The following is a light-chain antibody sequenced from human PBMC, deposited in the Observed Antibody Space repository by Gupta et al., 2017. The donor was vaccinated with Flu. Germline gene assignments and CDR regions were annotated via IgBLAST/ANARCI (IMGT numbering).Light chain of an antibody. V-gene: IGLV3-19*01. Sequence: SSELTQDPAVSVAFGPTVRITCQGDSLRSYYASWYQQKPGQAPVLVIYGKHRRTAGIPARFSGSSAGDIASVTVTGAQAEDEADYYGCARDTDGSHGFGGGTKLTVL. J-gene: IGLJ3*02. CDR1: SLRSYY. CDR3: CARDTDGSHG. CDR2: GKH.